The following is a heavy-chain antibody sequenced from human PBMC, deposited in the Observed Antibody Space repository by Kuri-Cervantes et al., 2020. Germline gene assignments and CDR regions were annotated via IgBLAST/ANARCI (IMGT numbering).Heavy chain of an antibody. Sequence: GESLKISCAASGFTFSSYSMNWVRQAPGKGLEWVSYISSSSSTIYYADSVKGRFTISRDNAKNSLYLQMNSLRDEDTAVYYCARDHSSSWESPIFDYWGQGTLVTVSS. CDR3: ARDHSSSWESPIFDY. D-gene: IGHD6-13*01. CDR1: GFTFSSYS. CDR2: ISSSSSTI. V-gene: IGHV3-48*02. J-gene: IGHJ4*02.